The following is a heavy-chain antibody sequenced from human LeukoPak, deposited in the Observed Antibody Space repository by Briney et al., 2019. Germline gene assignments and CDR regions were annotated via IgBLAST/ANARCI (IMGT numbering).Heavy chain of an antibody. CDR3: AKVTTASSGRGSDS. CDR2: VGNGGDGI. D-gene: IGHD6-19*01. Sequence: GGSLRLSCAASGFTFSSYAIAWVRQAPGKGLEWVSTVGNGGDGIYYADSVKGRFTISRDNSKNTLYLQMSSLRAEDTAVYYCAKVTTASSGRGSDSWGPGTLVTVSS. J-gene: IGHJ4*02. CDR1: GFTFSSYA. V-gene: IGHV3-23*01.